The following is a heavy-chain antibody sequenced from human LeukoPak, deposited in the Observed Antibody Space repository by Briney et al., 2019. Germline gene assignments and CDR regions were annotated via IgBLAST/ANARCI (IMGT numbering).Heavy chain of an antibody. CDR3: ARGDGSSRLYYFDY. J-gene: IGHJ4*02. V-gene: IGHV3-48*02. CDR1: GFTFSSYS. Sequence: PGGSLRLSCAASGFTFSSYSMNWVRHAPGKGLEWVSYISSSSSTIYYADSVKGRFTISRDNAKNSLYLQMNSLRDEDTAVYYCARGDGSSRLYYFDYWGQGTLVTVSS. D-gene: IGHD6-13*01. CDR2: ISSSSSTI.